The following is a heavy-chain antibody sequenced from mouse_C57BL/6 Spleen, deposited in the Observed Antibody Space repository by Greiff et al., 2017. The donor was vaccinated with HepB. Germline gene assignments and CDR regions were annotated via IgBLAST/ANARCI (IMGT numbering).Heavy chain of an antibody. CDR1: GYTFTSYW. CDR2: IDPSDSYT. D-gene: IGHD2-2*01. Sequence: QVQLQQPGAELVKPGASVKLSCKASGYTFTSYWMQWVKQRPGQGLEWIGEIDPSDSYTNYNQKFKGKATLTVDTSSSTAYMQLSSLPSEDSAGYYCARARLRRGGNFDYWGQGTTLTGSS. V-gene: IGHV1-50*01. CDR3: ARARLRRGGNFDY. J-gene: IGHJ2*01.